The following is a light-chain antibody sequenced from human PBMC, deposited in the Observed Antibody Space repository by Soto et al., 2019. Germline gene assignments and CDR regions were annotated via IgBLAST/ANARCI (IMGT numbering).Light chain of an antibody. CDR3: SSYTSSSNYV. J-gene: IGLJ1*01. CDR1: SSDVGGYNL. CDR2: EVS. V-gene: IGLV2-14*01. Sequence: QSVLTQPASVSGSPGQSITISCTGTSSDVGGYNLVSWYRQHPGKAPKLMIYEVSNRPSGVSNRFSGSKSGNTASLTISGLQAEDEADYYCSSYTSSSNYVFGTGTKVTVL.